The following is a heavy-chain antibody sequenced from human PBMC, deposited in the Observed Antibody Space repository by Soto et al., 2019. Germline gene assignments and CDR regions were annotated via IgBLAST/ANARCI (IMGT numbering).Heavy chain of an antibody. J-gene: IGHJ6*03. CDR2: IKQDGSEK. D-gene: IGHD5-12*01. CDR1: GFTFSSYW. V-gene: IGHV3-7*01. Sequence: GGSLRLSCAASGFTFSSYWMSWVRQAPGKGLEWVANIKQDGSEKYYVDSVKGRFTISRDNAKNSLYLQMNSLRAEDTAVYYCARVSDYDYYYYYYYMDVWGKGTTVTVSS. CDR3: ARVSDYDYYYYYYYMDV.